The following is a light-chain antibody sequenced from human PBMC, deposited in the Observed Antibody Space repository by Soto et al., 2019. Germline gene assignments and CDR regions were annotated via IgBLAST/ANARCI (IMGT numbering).Light chain of an antibody. J-gene: IGKJ3*01. CDR2: DAS. CDR3: QQRATWPPFT. Sequence: DIQMTQSPSTLSASVGDRVTITCRASQSISSWLAWYQQKPGKAPKLLIYDASSLESGVPSRFSGSGSGTEFTLTISSLQPDDFATYYCQQRATWPPFTFGPGTKVDLK. CDR1: QSISSW. V-gene: IGKV1-5*01.